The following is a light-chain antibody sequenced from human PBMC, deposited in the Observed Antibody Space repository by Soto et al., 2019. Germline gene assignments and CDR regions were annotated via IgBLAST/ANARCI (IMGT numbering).Light chain of an antibody. CDR2: EVS. V-gene: IGLV2-8*01. J-gene: IGLJ3*02. CDR3: NSYAGSNNWV. CDR1: SSDIGGYNY. Sequence: QSALTQPPSASGSPGQSVTISCTGTSSDIGGYNYVSWYQQHPGKAPKLMISEVSKRPSGVPDRFSGSKSGNTASLTVSGLRAEDEADYYCNSYAGSNNWVFGEGTKLTVL.